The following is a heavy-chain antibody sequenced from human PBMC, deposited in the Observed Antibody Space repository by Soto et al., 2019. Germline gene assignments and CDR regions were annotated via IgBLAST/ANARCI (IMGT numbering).Heavy chain of an antibody. CDR2: INPNSGGT. J-gene: IGHJ4*02. CDR1: GYTFTGYY. CDR3: ARDPSSGWTY. D-gene: IGHD6-19*01. Sequence: ASVKVSCKASGYTFTGYYMHWVRQAPGQGLEWMGWINPNSGGTNYAQKFQGRVTMTRATPISTAYMDLSRLRSDDTAVYYCARDPSSGWTYWGKGTLVTVSS. V-gene: IGHV1-2*02.